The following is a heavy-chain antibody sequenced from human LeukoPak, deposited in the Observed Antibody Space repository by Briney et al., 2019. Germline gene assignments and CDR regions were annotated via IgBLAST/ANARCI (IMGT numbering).Heavy chain of an antibody. J-gene: IGHJ4*02. Sequence: GGSLRLSCAASGFTFNSHWMSWVRQAPGKGLERVANINKDGGEKYYMESVKGRFTISRDNAKNSLYLQMNSLTVEDTAVYYCARDMGWQQFDQWGQGTLVTVSS. CDR1: GFTFNSHW. CDR2: INKDGGEK. V-gene: IGHV3-7*01. D-gene: IGHD5-24*01. CDR3: ARDMGWQQFDQ.